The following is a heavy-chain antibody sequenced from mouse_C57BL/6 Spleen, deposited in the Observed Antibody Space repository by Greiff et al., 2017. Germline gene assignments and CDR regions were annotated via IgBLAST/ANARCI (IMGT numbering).Heavy chain of an antibody. V-gene: IGHV1-81*01. J-gene: IGHJ4*01. Sequence: QVQLQQSGAELARPGASVKLSCKASGYTFTSCGISWVKQRTGQGLEWIGEIYPRSGNNNYNEKFKGKATLTADKSSSTEYMELRSLASEDSAVYFCARSDPGAMDYWGQGTSVTVSS. CDR2: IYPRSGNN. CDR3: ARSDPGAMDY. CDR1: GYTFTSCG.